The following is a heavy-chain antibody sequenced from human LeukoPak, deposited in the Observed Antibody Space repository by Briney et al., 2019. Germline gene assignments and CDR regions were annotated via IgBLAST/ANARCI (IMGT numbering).Heavy chain of an antibody. V-gene: IGHV3-23*01. CDR3: ARAKRNGFDI. CDR2: ISGSGGST. J-gene: IGHJ3*02. CDR1: GFSYA. Sequence: GGSLRLSCAASGFSYAMSWVRQAPGKGLEWVSAISGSGGSTYYADSVKGRFTISRDNAKNSLYLQMNSLRAEDTAVYYCARAKRNGFDIWGQGTMVTVSS.